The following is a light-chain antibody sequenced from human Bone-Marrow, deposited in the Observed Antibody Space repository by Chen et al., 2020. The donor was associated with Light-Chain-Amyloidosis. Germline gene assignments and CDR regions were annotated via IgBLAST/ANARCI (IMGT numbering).Light chain of an antibody. CDR1: ITNVGAGYD. CDR2: GNR. CDR3: QSYDNTLNGWV. V-gene: IGLV1-40*01. Sequence: QSLMTQPPSVFGAPGQTVTISCTGTITNVGAGYDVQWYQQLPGTAPKLLIYGNRNRPSGVPDRFSGSKSGTSASLTITGLQTEDEADYHCQSYDNTLNGWVFGGGTKLTVL. J-gene: IGLJ3*02.